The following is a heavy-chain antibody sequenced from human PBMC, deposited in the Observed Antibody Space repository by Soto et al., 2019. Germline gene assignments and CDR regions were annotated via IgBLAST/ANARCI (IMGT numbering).Heavy chain of an antibody. Sequence: GGSLRRSGAASGFTFNSYWMHWVRQAPGKGLVWVSRLNSDGSTTNYADSVRGRFTISRDNANNTVYLQMNSLRAEDTAVYYCARRIPNYYGVDVWGQGTTVTVSS. D-gene: IGHD3-10*01. CDR3: ARRIPNYYGVDV. CDR1: GFTFNSYW. CDR2: LNSDGSTT. J-gene: IGHJ6*02. V-gene: IGHV3-74*01.